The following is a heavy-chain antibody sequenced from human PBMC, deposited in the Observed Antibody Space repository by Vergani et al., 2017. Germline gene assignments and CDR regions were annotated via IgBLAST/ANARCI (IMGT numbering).Heavy chain of an antibody. J-gene: IGHJ4*02. CDR3: ARDQRYSTIFGAHRCAY. CDR1: GFRFSTYA. Sequence: EVQLLESGGGLVQPGGSLRLSCAASGFRFSTYAMNWVRQAQGKGLEWVSGISASGHDTSYADSVKGRFTISRDSYKNTLYLQMNSLRADDTAIYYCARDQRYSTIFGAHRCAYGGEGSLVTVSS. D-gene: IGHD3-3*01. V-gene: IGHV3-23*01. CDR2: ISASGHDT.